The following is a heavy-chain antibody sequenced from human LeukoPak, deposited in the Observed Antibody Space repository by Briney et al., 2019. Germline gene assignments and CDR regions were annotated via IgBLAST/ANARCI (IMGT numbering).Heavy chain of an antibody. CDR1: GFTVSSNY. J-gene: IGHJ4*02. V-gene: IGHV3-66*01. D-gene: IGHD2-2*01. CDR3: ARDSTSCCYGE. CDR2: IYSGGST. Sequence: GGSLRLSCAASGFTVSSNYMSWVRQAPGKGLEWVSVIYSGGSTYYADSVKGRFTISRDNSKNTLYLQMNSLRAEDTAVYYWARDSTSCCYGEGGQGPLATVSS.